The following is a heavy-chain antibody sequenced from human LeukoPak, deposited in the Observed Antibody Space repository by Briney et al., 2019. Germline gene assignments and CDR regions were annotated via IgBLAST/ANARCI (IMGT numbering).Heavy chain of an antibody. CDR3: ARNMAWSGYYWDYYYYYMDV. V-gene: IGHV4-31*03. CDR2: IYYSGST. J-gene: IGHJ6*03. CDR1: GGSISSGGYY. Sequence: SETLSLTCTVSGGSISSGGYYWSWIRQHPGKGLEWIGYIYYSGSTYYNPSLKSRVTISVDTSKNQFSLKLSSVTAADTAVYYCARNMAWSGYYWDYYYYYMDVWGKGTTVTVSS. D-gene: IGHD3-3*01.